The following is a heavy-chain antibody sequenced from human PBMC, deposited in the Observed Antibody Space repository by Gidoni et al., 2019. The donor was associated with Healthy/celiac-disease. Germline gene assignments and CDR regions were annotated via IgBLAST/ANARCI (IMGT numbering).Heavy chain of an antibody. Sequence: VQLVESGGGGVQPGRSLRLSWADSGFTFSSYAMHWVRQAPGKGLEWVAVISYDGINNYYADSVKGRFTISRDNSKNTLYLQMNSLRAEDTAVYYCARAQSKYIVVVPAAADWGQGTLVTVSS. J-gene: IGHJ4*02. D-gene: IGHD2-2*01. V-gene: IGHV3-30-3*01. CDR1: GFTFSSYA. CDR2: ISYDGINN. CDR3: ARAQSKYIVVVPAAAD.